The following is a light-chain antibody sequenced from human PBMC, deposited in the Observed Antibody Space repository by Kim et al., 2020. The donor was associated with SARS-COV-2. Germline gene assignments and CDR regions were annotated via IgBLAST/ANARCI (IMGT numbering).Light chain of an antibody. CDR3: GVWDSSLGAVV. V-gene: IGLV1-51*01. Sequence: GESVTISCSGGSSNIGTYNLSWYQQVPGTAPKLLIYDNNMRHSGIPDRFAGSKSGTSATLGITGLQTGDEADYYCGVWDSSLGAVVFGGGTQLTVL. CDR1: SSNIGTYN. CDR2: DNN. J-gene: IGLJ2*01.